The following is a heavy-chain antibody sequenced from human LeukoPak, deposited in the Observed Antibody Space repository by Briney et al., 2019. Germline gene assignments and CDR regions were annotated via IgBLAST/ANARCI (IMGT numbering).Heavy chain of an antibody. CDR2: ITGNGGST. CDR1: GFTFSTYI. J-gene: IGHJ4*02. Sequence: GGSLRLSCSASGFTFSTYIMHWVRQAPGKGLETVSAITGNGGSTSYADSVKGRFTISRDNSKNTLYLQMSSLRAEDTAVYYCVKSTALLIYFDYWGQGTLVTVSS. CDR3: VKSTALLIYFDY. D-gene: IGHD2-15*01. V-gene: IGHV3-64D*06.